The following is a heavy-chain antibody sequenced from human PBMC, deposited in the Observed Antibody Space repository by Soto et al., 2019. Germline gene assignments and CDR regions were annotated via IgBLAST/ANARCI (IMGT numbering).Heavy chain of an antibody. J-gene: IGHJ4*02. Sequence: GASVKVSCKASGGTFSSYAISWVRQAPGQGLEWMGGIIPIFGTANYAQKFQGRVTITADESTSTAYMELSSLRSEDTAVYYCARGREVGYSSSWPLDYWGQGTLVTSPQ. CDR2: IIPIFGTA. CDR1: GGTFSSYA. V-gene: IGHV1-69*13. CDR3: ARGREVGYSSSWPLDY. D-gene: IGHD6-13*01.